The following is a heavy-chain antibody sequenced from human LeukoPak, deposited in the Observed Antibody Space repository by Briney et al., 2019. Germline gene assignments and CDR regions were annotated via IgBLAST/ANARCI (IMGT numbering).Heavy chain of an antibody. Sequence: ASVKVSCKASGYTFTGYSLHWVRQAPGQGLEWMGWISPNSGDTNYAQKFQGRVAMSRDTSISTAYMELSTLRSDDTAAYYCALWQSSNSNYMRAFDIWGQGTMVTVSS. V-gene: IGHV1-2*02. CDR3: ALWQSSNSNYMRAFDI. CDR1: GYTFTGYS. CDR2: ISPNSGDT. D-gene: IGHD4-11*01. J-gene: IGHJ3*02.